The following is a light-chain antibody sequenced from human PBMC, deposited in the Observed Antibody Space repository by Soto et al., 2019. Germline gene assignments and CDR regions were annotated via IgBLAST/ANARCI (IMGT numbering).Light chain of an antibody. CDR1: QSVRDN. CDR3: QQHKDWPPLT. J-gene: IGKJ4*01. V-gene: IGKV3-15*01. CDR2: GAS. Sequence: ETPLTQSPATLSASPGERATLSCRASQSVRDNLAWYQQKPGQAPRLLIYGASTRAPGIPDRFSGSGFGTDFTLTISSLKSEDFALYYCQQHKDWPPLTFGGGTKLEIK.